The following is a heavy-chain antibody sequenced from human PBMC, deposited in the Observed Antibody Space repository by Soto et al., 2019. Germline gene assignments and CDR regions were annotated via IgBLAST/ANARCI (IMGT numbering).Heavy chain of an antibody. CDR3: ARLFERRGYSHYYYYGMDV. CDR1: GGTFSSYA. D-gene: IGHD3-22*01. Sequence: ASVKVSCKASGGTFSSYAISWVRQAPGQGLEWMGGIIPIFGTANYAQKFQGRVTITADESTSTAYMELSSLRSEDTAVYYCARLFERRGYSHYYYYGMDVWGQGTTVTVSS. J-gene: IGHJ6*02. V-gene: IGHV1-69*13. CDR2: IIPIFGTA.